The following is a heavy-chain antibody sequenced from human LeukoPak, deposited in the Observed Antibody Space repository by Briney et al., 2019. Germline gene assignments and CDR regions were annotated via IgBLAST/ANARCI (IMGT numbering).Heavy chain of an antibody. J-gene: IGHJ4*02. D-gene: IGHD3-9*01. Sequence: GGSLRLSCAASGFTFSSYWMHWVRQAPGKGLVWVSRINRDGSYASYADSVKGRFTISRDNAKNTLYLQMNSLSAEDTAVYYCASTGDDWRGNWGQGTLVTVSS. CDR1: GFTFSSYW. CDR2: INRDGSYA. V-gene: IGHV3-74*01. CDR3: ASTGDDWRGN.